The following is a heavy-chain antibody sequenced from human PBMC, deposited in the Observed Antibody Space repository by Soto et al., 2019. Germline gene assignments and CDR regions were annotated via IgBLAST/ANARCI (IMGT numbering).Heavy chain of an antibody. J-gene: IGHJ5*02. Sequence: GGSLRLSCAASGFTFSDYYMSWIRQAPGKGLEWVSYISSSGSTIYYADSVKGRFTISRDNAKNSLYLQMNSLRAEDTAVYYCARDRTMTAMVRDWFDPWGQGTIVTVYS. V-gene: IGHV3-11*01. D-gene: IGHD5-18*01. CDR1: GFTFSDYY. CDR2: ISSSGSTI. CDR3: ARDRTMTAMVRDWFDP.